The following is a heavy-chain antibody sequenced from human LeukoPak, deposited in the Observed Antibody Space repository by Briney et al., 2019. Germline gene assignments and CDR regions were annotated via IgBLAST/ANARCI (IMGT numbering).Heavy chain of an antibody. V-gene: IGHV3-53*01. CDR1: GFTFSTCA. CDR3: ARAPPGGYDY. D-gene: IGHD3-10*01. Sequence: GGSLRLSCAASGFTFSTCAMSWVRQAPGKGLEWVSVIYSGGSTVYADSVKGRFTISRDISKNTLYLQMNSLRAEDTAVYYCARAPPGGYDYWGQGTLVTVSS. CDR2: IYSGGST. J-gene: IGHJ4*02.